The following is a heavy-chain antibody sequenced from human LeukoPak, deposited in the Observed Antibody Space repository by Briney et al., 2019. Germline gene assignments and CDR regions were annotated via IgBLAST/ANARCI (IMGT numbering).Heavy chain of an antibody. V-gene: IGHV3-30*04. Sequence: GGSLRLSCAASGFTFSNHVIHWVRQAPGKGLEWLAVISYDGTNKYYADSVKGRFTISRDNARNSLYLQMNSLRAEDTALYYCTTLGYHLDSWGQGTLVTVSS. D-gene: IGHD3-22*01. CDR2: ISYDGTNK. J-gene: IGHJ4*02. CDR1: GFTFSNHV. CDR3: TTLGYHLDS.